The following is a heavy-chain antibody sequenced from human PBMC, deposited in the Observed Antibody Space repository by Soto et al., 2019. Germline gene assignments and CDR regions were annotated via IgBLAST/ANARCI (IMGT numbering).Heavy chain of an antibody. J-gene: IGHJ4*02. CDR3: AHDSDILTGYYKGMRHYYSDY. Sequence: QITLKESGPTLVKPTQTLTLTCTFSGFSLSTSGVGVGWIRQPPGKALEWLALIYWDDDKRYSPSLKSRLTITKDTSKNQVVLTMTNMDPVDTSTYYCAHDSDILTGYYKGMRHYYSDYWGQGTLVTVSS. V-gene: IGHV2-5*02. CDR2: IYWDDDK. CDR1: GFSLSTSGVG. D-gene: IGHD3-9*01.